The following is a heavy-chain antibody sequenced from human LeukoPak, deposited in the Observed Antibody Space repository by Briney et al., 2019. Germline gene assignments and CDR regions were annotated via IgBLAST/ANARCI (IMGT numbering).Heavy chain of an antibody. CDR2: ISSSSSYI. J-gene: IGHJ4*02. V-gene: IGHV3-21*01. CDR1: GFTFSSYS. D-gene: IGHD6-6*01. CDR3: ARVRYGAAHFDY. Sequence: PGGSLRLSRAASGFTFSSYSMNWVRQAPGKGLEWVSSISSSSSYIYYADSVKGRFTISRDNAKNSLYLQMNSLRAEDTAVYYCARVRYGAAHFDYWGQGTLVTVSS.